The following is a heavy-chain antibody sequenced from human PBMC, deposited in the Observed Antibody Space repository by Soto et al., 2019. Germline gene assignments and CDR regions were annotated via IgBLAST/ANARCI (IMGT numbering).Heavy chain of an antibody. V-gene: IGHV1-18*04. CDR2: ISTYSGKT. J-gene: IGHJ4*02. CDR3: ARVQGGNILVVAAAPDY. CDR1: GYTFTSHS. D-gene: IGHD2-2*01. Sequence: ASVKVSCKASGYTFTSHSISWVRQAPGQGLEWMGRISTYSGKTNYAQTLQGRLTMTTDTSTSTAYMELESLRSDDTAVYYCARVQGGNILVVAAAPDYWRQRTLVTVSS.